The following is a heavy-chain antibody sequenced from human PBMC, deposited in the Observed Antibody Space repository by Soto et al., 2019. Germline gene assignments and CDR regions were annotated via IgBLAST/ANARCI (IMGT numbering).Heavy chain of an antibody. CDR3: ARDLAPWYYFDY. CDR1: RFTFRNYC. CDR2: INQDGSEK. V-gene: IGHV3-7*01. J-gene: IGHJ4*02. D-gene: IGHD3-16*01. Sequence: GGSLRLSCAASRFTFRNYCMSWVRQAPGKGLEWVANINQDGSEKYYVDSVKGRFTISRDNARNSLYLQMNNLRVEDTAVYYCARDLAPWYYFDYWGQGTLVTVSS.